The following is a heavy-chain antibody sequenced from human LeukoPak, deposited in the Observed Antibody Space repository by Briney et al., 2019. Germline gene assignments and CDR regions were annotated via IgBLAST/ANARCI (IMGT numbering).Heavy chain of an antibody. Sequence: ASVKVSCKASGYTFTSYCMHWVRQAPGQGLEWMGIINPSGGSTSYAQKFQGRVTMTRDMSTSTVYMELSSLRSEDTAVYYCARSRYYYDSSGYYYVGGTGFDYWGQGTLVTVSS. CDR3: ARSRYYYDSSGYYYVGGTGFDY. J-gene: IGHJ4*02. D-gene: IGHD3-22*01. CDR1: GYTFTSYC. CDR2: INPSGGST. V-gene: IGHV1-46*01.